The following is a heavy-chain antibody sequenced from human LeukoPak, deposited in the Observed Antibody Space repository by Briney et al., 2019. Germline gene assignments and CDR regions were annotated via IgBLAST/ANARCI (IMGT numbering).Heavy chain of an antibody. V-gene: IGHV3-23*01. J-gene: IGHJ6*02. CDR1: GFTFSSYA. CDR3: AKRLIYSSGGDYYYYYGMDV. Sequence: GGSLRLSCAASGFTFSSYAMSWVRQAPGKGLEWVSAISGSGGSTYYADSVKGRFTISRDNSKNTLYLQMNSLRAEDTAVYYCAKRLIYSSGGDYYYYYGMDVWGQGTTVTVSS. CDR2: ISGSGGST. D-gene: IGHD6-19*01.